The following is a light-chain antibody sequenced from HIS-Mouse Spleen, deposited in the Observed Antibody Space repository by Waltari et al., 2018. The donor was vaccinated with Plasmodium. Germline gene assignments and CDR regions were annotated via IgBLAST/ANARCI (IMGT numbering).Light chain of an antibody. CDR1: KLGDKY. V-gene: IGLV3-1*01. Sequence: SYELTQPPSVSVSPGQTASITCSGDKLGDKYACWYQQKPGQSPVLVIYQDSKRPSGIPERFPGSNSGNTVTLTVRGTQAMDEADYYCQAWDSSTVVFGGGTKLTV. J-gene: IGLJ2*01. CDR2: QDS. CDR3: QAWDSSTVV.